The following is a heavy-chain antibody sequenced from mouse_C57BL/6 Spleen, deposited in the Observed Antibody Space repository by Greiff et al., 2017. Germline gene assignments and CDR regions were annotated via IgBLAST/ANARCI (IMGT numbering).Heavy chain of an antibody. V-gene: IGHV1-55*01. CDR1: GYTFTSYW. CDR3: ARDGLRRGYFDV. Sequence: QVQLQQPGAELVKPGASVKMSCKASGYTFTSYWITWVKQRPGQGLEWIGDIYPGSGSTNYNEKFKSKATLTVDTSSSTAYMQLSSLTSEDSAVYDCARDGLRRGYFDVWGTGTTVTVSS. D-gene: IGHD2-2*01. CDR2: IYPGSGST. J-gene: IGHJ1*03.